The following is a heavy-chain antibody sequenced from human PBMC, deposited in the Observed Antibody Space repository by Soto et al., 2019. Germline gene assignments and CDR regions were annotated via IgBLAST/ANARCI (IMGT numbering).Heavy chain of an antibody. J-gene: IGHJ6*03. V-gene: IGHV3-21*06. CDR3: ARDFKKSQYYYYCMEV. Sequence: EVQLVESGGGLVKPGGSLRLSGVVSGFTFSSYSMNWVRQAPGKGLEWVSSISSGSNYTYYADSVKGRFTISRDNAKNSVYLQMNSLIAEDTALYYCARDFKKSQYYYYCMEVWGKGTTVTVSS. CDR2: ISSGSNYT. CDR1: GFTFSSYS.